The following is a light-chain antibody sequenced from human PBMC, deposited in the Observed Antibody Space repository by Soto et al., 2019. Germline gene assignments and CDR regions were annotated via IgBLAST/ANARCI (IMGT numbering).Light chain of an antibody. V-gene: IGKV3-15*01. CDR2: GAS. Sequence: EIVMTQSPATLSVSPGERATLSCRASQCISSALAWYQQKPGPAPSLLIPGASTRAADIPARVSGSGSGTEFTLTISSLQSEDFAVYYCQQYNNWPPWTFGQGTKV. CDR1: QCISSA. J-gene: IGKJ1*01. CDR3: QQYNNWPPWT.